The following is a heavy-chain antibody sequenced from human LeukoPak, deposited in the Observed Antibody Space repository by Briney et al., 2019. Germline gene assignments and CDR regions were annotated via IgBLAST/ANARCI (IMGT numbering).Heavy chain of an antibody. V-gene: IGHV6-1*01. CDR1: GDIVSSNSAA. J-gene: IGHJ5*02. Sequence: TSQTLSLTCAISGDIVSSNSAAWNWIRQSPLRGLEWLGRTYYRSKWYNDYAVSVKSRITINPDTSKNQFSLQLNSVTPEDTAVYYCARDFLYSSGSNWFDPWGQGTLVTVSS. CDR3: ARDFLYSSGSNWFDP. CDR2: TYYRSKWYN. D-gene: IGHD6-19*01.